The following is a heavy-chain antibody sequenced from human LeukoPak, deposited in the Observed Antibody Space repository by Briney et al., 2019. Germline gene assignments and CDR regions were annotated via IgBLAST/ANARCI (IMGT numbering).Heavy chain of an antibody. D-gene: IGHD3-10*01. CDR3: ARGASYYYGSGSRGFFDY. CDR2: IYYSGST. CDR1: GGSISSSSYY. Sequence: SETLSLTCTVSGGSISSSSYYWGWIRQPPGKGLEWIGSIYYSGSTYYNPSLKSRVAISVDTSKNQFSLKLSSVTAADTAVYYCARGASYYYGSGSRGFFDYWGQGTLVTVSS. V-gene: IGHV4-39*07. J-gene: IGHJ4*02.